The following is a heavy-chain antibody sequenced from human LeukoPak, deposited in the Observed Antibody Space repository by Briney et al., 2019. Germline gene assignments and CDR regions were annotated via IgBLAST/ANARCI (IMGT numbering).Heavy chain of an antibody. CDR1: GFTFSIYA. J-gene: IGHJ4*02. CDR3: AKDPRAYCGGDCYSVFHFDY. V-gene: IGHV3-23*01. D-gene: IGHD2-21*02. Sequence: GGSLRLSCAASGFTFSIYAMSWVRQAPGKGLEWVSAISGSGGSTYYADSVKGRFTISRDNSKNTLYLQMNSLRAEDTAVYYCAKDPRAYCGGDCYSVFHFDYWGQGTLVTVSS. CDR2: ISGSGGST.